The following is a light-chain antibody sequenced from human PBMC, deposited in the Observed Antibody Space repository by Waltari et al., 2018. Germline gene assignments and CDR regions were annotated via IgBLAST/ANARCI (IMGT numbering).Light chain of an antibody. CDR2: GAS. CDR3: QQYDISPLT. Sequence: EIVLTQSPGTLSLSPGERATLSCRASQTVRTTYLAWYQQKPGQAPTFLIYGASSRATGIPDRFSGSGSVTDFSLTISSLEPEDFAVYYCQQYDISPLTFGGGTKVEIK. J-gene: IGKJ4*01. CDR1: QTVRTTY. V-gene: IGKV3-20*01.